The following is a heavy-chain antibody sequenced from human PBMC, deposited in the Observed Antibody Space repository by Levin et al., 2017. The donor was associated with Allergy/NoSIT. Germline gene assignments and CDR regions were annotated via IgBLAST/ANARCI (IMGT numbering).Heavy chain of an antibody. CDR3: ARETRDYDFWSASQAFDY. D-gene: IGHD3-3*01. CDR2: IKQDGSET. Sequence: GGSLRLSCAASGFTFSSYWMSWVRQAPGKGLEWVANIKQDGSETYYVDSVKGRLTISRDNAKNSLYLQLNSLRAEDTAVYYCARETRDYDFWSASQAFDYWGQGTLVTVSS. J-gene: IGHJ4*02. V-gene: IGHV3-7*01. CDR1: GFTFSSYW.